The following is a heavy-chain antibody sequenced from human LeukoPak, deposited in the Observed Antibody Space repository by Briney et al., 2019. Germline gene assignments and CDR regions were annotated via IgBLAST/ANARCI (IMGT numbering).Heavy chain of an antibody. CDR2: IYYSGST. J-gene: IGHJ4*02. Sequence: SETLSLTCAVSGGSISSGGYSWSWIRQPPGKGLEWIGYIYYSGSTYYNPSLKSRVTISVDTSKNQFSLKLTSVTAADTALYFCARDIDDVGALFDFWGQGTLVTVSS. CDR1: GGSISSGGYS. D-gene: IGHD1-26*01. V-gene: IGHV4-30-4*07. CDR3: ARDIDDVGALFDF.